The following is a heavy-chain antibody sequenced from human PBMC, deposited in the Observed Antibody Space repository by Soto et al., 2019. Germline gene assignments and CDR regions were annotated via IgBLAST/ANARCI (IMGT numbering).Heavy chain of an antibody. V-gene: IGHV3-48*01. CDR3: AREAAGDVIDY. CDR1: GFTFSYYS. D-gene: IGHD3-16*01. Sequence: EVQLVESGGGLVQPGGSLRLSCAASGFTFSYYSMNWVRQAPGKGLERVSYISSGSTTIYYAESVKGRFTISRDNGKNSLYLQMNSLRAEDTAVYYCAREAAGDVIDYWGQGTLVTVSS. J-gene: IGHJ4*02. CDR2: ISSGSTTI.